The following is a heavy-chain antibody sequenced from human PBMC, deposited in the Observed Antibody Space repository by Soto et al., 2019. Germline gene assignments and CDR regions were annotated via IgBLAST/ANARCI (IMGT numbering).Heavy chain of an antibody. CDR3: ARTEPLKYYYYYYGMDV. Sequence: GGSLRLSCAASGFTFSSYGMHWVRQAPGKGLEWVAVIWYDGSNKYYADSVKGRFTISRDNSKNTLYLQMNSLRAEDTAVYYCARTEPLKYYYYYYGMDVWGQGTTVTVSS. D-gene: IGHD1-1*01. CDR2: IWYDGSNK. V-gene: IGHV3-33*01. CDR1: GFTFSSYG. J-gene: IGHJ6*02.